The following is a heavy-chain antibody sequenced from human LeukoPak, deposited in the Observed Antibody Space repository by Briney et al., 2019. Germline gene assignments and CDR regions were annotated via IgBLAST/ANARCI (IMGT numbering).Heavy chain of an antibody. CDR1: GFTFNDYE. Sequence: PGGSLRLSCAASGFTFNDYEMNWVRQAPGKGLEWVSGISGSGGSTYYADSVKGRFTISRDNSKNTLYLQMNSLRAEDTAVYYCAKGGAVTSPYYYYYYMDVWGKGTTVTVSS. J-gene: IGHJ6*03. CDR3: AKGGAVTSPYYYYYYMDV. CDR2: ISGSGGST. D-gene: IGHD4-17*01. V-gene: IGHV3-23*01.